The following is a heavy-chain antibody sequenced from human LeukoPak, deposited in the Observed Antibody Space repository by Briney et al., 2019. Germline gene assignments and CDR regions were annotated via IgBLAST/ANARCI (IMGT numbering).Heavy chain of an antibody. Sequence: SETLSLTCTVSGGSISSYYWSWLRQPPGKGLEWIGYIYYSGSTNYNPSLKSRVTISVDTSKNQFSLKVSSVTAADTAVYYCASNYYGSGSLDYWGQGNLVTVSS. CDR1: GGSISSYY. D-gene: IGHD3-10*01. V-gene: IGHV4-59*08. CDR3: ASNYYGSGSLDY. J-gene: IGHJ4*02. CDR2: IYYSGST.